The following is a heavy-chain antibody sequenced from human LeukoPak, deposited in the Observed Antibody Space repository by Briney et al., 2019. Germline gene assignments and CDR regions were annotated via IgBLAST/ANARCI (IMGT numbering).Heavy chain of an antibody. D-gene: IGHD3-9*01. CDR3: ATVQYALLPGCLHYMEV. CDR2: IRPSGGTT. J-gene: IGHJ6*03. CDR1: GYTFTSYQ. V-gene: IGHV1-46*01. Sequence: ASVKVSCKASGYTFTSYQMHWVRQAPGQGLEGMGIIRPSGGTTDYAQKFQGRVTMTQDTSTDTVYMELSSLRSDDTAIYYCATVQYALLPGCLHYMEVWGKGTTVTISS.